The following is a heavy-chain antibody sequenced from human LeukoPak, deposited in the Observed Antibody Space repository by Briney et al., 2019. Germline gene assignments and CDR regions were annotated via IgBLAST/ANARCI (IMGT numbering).Heavy chain of an antibody. CDR2: IYYSGST. Sequence: SETLSLTCTVSGGSISSRSYYWGWIRQPPGKGLEWIGSIYYSGSTYYNPSLKSRVTISVDTSKNQFSLKLRSVTAADTAVYHCVRHSSGWHYFDYWGQGTLVTASS. CDR1: GGSISSRSYY. J-gene: IGHJ4*02. CDR3: VRHSSGWHYFDY. D-gene: IGHD6-19*01. V-gene: IGHV4-39*01.